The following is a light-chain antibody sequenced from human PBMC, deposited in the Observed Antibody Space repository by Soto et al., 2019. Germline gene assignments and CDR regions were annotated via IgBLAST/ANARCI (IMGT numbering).Light chain of an antibody. CDR1: SSDVGSYNL. V-gene: IGLV2-23*01. J-gene: IGLJ2*01. CDR2: EGS. Sequence: QSALTQPASGSGSPGQSITISCTGTSSDVGSYNLVSWYQQHPGKAPKLMIYEGSKRPSGVSNRFSGSKSGNTASLTISGLQAEDEADYYCCSYAGSSTPYVVFGGGTKLTLL. CDR3: CSYAGSSTPYVV.